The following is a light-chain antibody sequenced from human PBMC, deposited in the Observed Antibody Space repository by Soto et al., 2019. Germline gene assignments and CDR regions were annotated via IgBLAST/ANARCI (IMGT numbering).Light chain of an antibody. V-gene: IGLV4-69*01. CDR3: QTWVTGIEV. CDR1: SGHSSYA. CDR2: LNSDGRH. Sequence: QAVLTQSPSASASLGASVKLTCTLSSGHSSYAIAWHQQQPEKGPRYLMKLNSDGRHSKGDGIPDRFSGSSSGAERYLTISSLQSEDEADYYCQTWVTGIEVFGGGTKLTVL. J-gene: IGLJ3*02.